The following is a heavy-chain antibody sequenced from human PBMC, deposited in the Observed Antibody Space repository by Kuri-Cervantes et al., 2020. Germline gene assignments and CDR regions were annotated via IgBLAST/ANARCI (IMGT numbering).Heavy chain of an antibody. V-gene: IGHV1-69*13. CDR3: ARAVATYGDYRRNFDY. CDR1: GGTFSSYA. J-gene: IGHJ4*02. CDR2: IIPIFGTA. D-gene: IGHD4-17*01. Sequence: SVKVSCKASGGTFSSYAISWVRQAPGQGLEWMGGIIPIFGTANYAQKFQGRVTITAGESTSTAYMELSSLRSEDTAVYYCARAVATYGDYRRNFDYWGQGTLVTVSS.